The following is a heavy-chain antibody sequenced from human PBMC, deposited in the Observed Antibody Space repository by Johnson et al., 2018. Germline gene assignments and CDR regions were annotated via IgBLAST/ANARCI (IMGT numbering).Heavy chain of an antibody. V-gene: IGHV3-23*04. CDR3: AKDPDVTASPFYFDF. Sequence: VQLVESGGRLVQPGGSLRLSCVASGFTFTNYAMSWVRQAPGQGLEWVSVISGSGATTSYADSMKGRFTISRANYNNTLYLQMNSLTAEDTAVYYCAKDPDVTASPFYFDFWGQGTLVTVSS. D-gene: IGHD5-18*01. CDR1: GFTFTNYA. CDR2: ISGSGATT. J-gene: IGHJ4*02.